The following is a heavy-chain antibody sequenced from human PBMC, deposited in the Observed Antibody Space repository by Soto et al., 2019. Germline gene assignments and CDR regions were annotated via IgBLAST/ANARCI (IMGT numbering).Heavy chain of an antibody. CDR1: GFTFSVYG. D-gene: IGHD6-19*01. J-gene: IGHJ6*02. V-gene: IGHV3-30*18. CDR3: AKDGSHLAVAGTSPTSYFYGLAV. CDR2: VSYDGSIK. Sequence: VGSLRLSCAASGFTFSVYGMHWVRQAPGKGLEWVALVSYDGSIKYYADSVKGRFTISRDNSKNTLYLQMNSLRVEDTAVYYCAKDGSHLAVAGTSPTSYFYGLAVWGQGTTVTVS.